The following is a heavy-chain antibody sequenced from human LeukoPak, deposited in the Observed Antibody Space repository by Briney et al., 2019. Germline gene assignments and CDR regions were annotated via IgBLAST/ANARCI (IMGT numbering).Heavy chain of an antibody. V-gene: IGHV4-38-2*02. J-gene: IGHJ4*02. D-gene: IGHD1-26*01. Sequence: PSETLSLTCTVSGYSISSGYYWGWIRQPPGKGLEWIGSIYHSGSTYYNPSLKSRVTISVDTSKNQFSLKLSSVTAADTAVYYCARLVGARRWNFDYWGQGTLVTVSS. CDR1: GYSISSGYY. CDR2: IYHSGST. CDR3: ARLVGARRWNFDY.